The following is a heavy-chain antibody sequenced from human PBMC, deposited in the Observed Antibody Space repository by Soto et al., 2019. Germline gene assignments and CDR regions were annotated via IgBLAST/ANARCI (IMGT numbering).Heavy chain of an antibody. CDR1: GGSISGGVGGLYY. Sequence: QLQLRASGPVLVKPSETLSLTCTVSGGSISGGVGGLYYWRWIRQPPGKGLEWIGYIYDSGSTYYNPSLKSRVTISVDTSKNQFSLRLSSVTAADTAVYYCAREVIPLTTDWYFDLWGRGTLVTVST. CDR2: IYDSGST. J-gene: IGHJ2*01. V-gene: IGHV4-30-4*01. D-gene: IGHD4-17*01. CDR3: AREVIPLTTDWYFDL.